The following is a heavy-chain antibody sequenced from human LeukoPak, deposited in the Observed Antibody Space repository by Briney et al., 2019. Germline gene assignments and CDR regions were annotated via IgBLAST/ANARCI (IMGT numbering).Heavy chain of an antibody. Sequence: GGSLRLSCAASGFTFSTYWMSWVRQAPGKGLEWVANIKQDGSEKYYVDSVKGRFTISRDNAKNSLYLQMNSLRAEDTAVYYCAREGRGYKVAKFDYWGQGTLVTVSS. CDR2: IKQDGSEK. J-gene: IGHJ4*02. CDR1: GFTFSTYW. D-gene: IGHD3-22*01. CDR3: AREGRGYKVAKFDY. V-gene: IGHV3-7*01.